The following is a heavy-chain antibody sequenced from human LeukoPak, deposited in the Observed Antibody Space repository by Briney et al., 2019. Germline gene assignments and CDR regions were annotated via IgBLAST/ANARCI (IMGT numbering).Heavy chain of an antibody. CDR3: ARDCSSTSCSFDY. Sequence: GGSLRLSCAASGFTVSSNYMSWVRQAPGKGLEWVSVIYSGGSTYYADSVKGRFTISRDNSKNTLYLQMNSLRAEDTAVYYCARDCSSTSCSFDYWGQGTLVTVSS. J-gene: IGHJ4*02. CDR2: IYSGGST. CDR1: GFTVSSNY. D-gene: IGHD2-2*01. V-gene: IGHV3-53*01.